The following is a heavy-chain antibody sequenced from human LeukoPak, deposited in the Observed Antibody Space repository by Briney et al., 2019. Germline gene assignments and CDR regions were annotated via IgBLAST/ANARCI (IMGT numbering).Heavy chain of an antibody. J-gene: IGHJ5*02. CDR1: GGSLSFYY. Sequence: SETLSLTCGVSGGSLSFYYWSWIRQSPGKGLEWIAEISQNGDSNYNMSLKSRVTISLDKSKNQFSLKLSSVTAADTAVYYCARAIRGIAVAGEWFDPWGQGTLVTVPS. V-gene: IGHV4-34*01. CDR3: ARAIRGIAVAGEWFDP. D-gene: IGHD6-19*01. CDR2: ISQNGDS.